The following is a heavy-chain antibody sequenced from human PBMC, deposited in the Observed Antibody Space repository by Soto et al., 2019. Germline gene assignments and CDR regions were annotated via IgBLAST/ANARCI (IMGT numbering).Heavy chain of an antibody. CDR1: GGSFSGYY. D-gene: IGHD2-15*01. CDR3: ARGIVVVVAATPSYFDY. V-gene: IGHV4-34*01. CDR2: INHSGST. Sequence: SETLSLTCAVYGGSFSGYYWSWIRQPPGKGLEWIGEINHSGSTNYNPSLKSRVTISVDTSKNQFSLKLSSVTAADTAVYYCARGIVVVVAATPSYFDYWGQGTLVTVSS. J-gene: IGHJ4*02.